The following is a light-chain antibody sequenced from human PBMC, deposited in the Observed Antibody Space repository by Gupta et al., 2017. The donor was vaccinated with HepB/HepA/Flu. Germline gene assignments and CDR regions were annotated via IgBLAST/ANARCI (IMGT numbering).Light chain of an antibody. V-gene: IGKV1-16*02. Sequence: DLKLTQSLSSLSTSVGDRVTITCQASQGINNYLAWFQQKPGKAPKSLIYDASGLETGVPSKFTGSGSETYFTLTITSLQPEDFATYYCQQYDSFPRTFGEGTKVEIK. CDR3: QQYDSFPRT. CDR2: DAS. J-gene: IGKJ4*02. CDR1: QGINNY.